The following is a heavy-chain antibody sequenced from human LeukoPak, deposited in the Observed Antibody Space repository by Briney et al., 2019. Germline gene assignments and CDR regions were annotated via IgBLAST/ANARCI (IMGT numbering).Heavy chain of an antibody. CDR3: ARVGPKGRWYYDFWSGYYTGAVWFDP. V-gene: IGHV4-38-2*02. CDR1: GYSISSGYY. J-gene: IGHJ5*02. Sequence: SESLSLTCTVSGYSISSGYYWGWIRQPPGKGLEGIGSIYHSGSTYYNPSLKSRGTISVDTSKNQFSLKLSSVTAADTAVYYCARVGPKGRWYYDFWSGYYTGAVWFDPWGQGTLVTVSS. D-gene: IGHD3-3*01. CDR2: IYHSGST.